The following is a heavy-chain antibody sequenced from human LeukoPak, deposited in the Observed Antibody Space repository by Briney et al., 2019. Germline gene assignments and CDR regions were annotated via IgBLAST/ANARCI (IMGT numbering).Heavy chain of an antibody. J-gene: IGHJ4*02. D-gene: IGHD1/OR15-1a*01. CDR1: GFTFSSYA. Sequence: GGSLRLSCAASGFTFSSYAMSWVRQAPGKGLEWVAVISYDGSNKYAGSVKGRFTISRDNSKNTVYLQMNSLRAEDTAEYYCAKADEHTYPEGFDYWGQGTLVTASS. V-gene: IGHV3-30*18. CDR2: ISYDGSN. CDR3: AKADEHTYPEGFDY.